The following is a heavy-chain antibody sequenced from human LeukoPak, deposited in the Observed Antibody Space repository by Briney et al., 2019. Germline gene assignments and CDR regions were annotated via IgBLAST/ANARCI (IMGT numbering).Heavy chain of an antibody. CDR1: GFTFSSYG. CDR3: AKTRSRNMITFGGVENWFDP. J-gene: IGHJ5*02. CDR2: ISYDGSNR. Sequence: HPGGSLRLSCAASGFTFSSYGMHWVRQAPGKGLEWVAVISYDGSNRYYADSVKGRFTISRDTSKNTLYLQMNSLRAEDTAVYYCAKTRSRNMITFGGVENWFDPWGQGTLVTVSS. D-gene: IGHD3-16*01. V-gene: IGHV3-30*18.